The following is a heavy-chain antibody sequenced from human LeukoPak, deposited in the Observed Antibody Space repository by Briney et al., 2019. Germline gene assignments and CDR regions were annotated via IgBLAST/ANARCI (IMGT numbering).Heavy chain of an antibody. CDR3: ARDSALDYDSSGYYDFDY. J-gene: IGHJ4*02. CDR1: GFTFSSYA. CDR2: ISYDGSNK. D-gene: IGHD3-22*01. Sequence: GGPLRLSCAASGFTFSSYAMHWVRQAPGKGLEWVAVISYDGSNKYYADSVKGRFTISRDNSKNTLYLQMNSLRAEDTAVYYCARDSALDYDSSGYYDFDYWGQGTLVTVSS. V-gene: IGHV3-30*04.